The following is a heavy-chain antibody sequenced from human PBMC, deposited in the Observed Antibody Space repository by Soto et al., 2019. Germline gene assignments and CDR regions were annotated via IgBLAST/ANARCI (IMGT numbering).Heavy chain of an antibody. CDR3: ARVERPEDSSGYYLNY. D-gene: IGHD3-22*01. V-gene: IGHV4-30-4*01. J-gene: IGHJ4*02. CDR1: GGSISWGDYD. CDR2: IYYSGST. Sequence: PAETLSLTCAVSGGSISWGDYDWVWIRHTPGKGLEWIGYIYYSGSTYYNPSLKSRVTISVDTSKNQFSLKLSSVTAADTAVYYCARVERPEDSSGYYLNYWGQGTLVTVSS.